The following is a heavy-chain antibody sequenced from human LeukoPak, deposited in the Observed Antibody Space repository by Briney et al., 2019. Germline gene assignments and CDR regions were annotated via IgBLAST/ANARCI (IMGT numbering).Heavy chain of an antibody. Sequence: PGGSLRLSCAASGFTFSSYSMDWVRQAPGKGLEWVSSISSSSSYIYYADSVEGRFTISRDNAKNSLYLQMNSLRAEDTAVYYCARDDGGNDRFDYWGQGTLVTVSS. V-gene: IGHV3-21*01. CDR1: GFTFSSYS. CDR2: ISSSSSYI. CDR3: ARDDGGNDRFDY. J-gene: IGHJ4*02. D-gene: IGHD4-23*01.